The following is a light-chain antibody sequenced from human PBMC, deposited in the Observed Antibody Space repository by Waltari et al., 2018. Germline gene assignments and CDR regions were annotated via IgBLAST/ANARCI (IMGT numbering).Light chain of an antibody. J-gene: IGLJ3*02. Sequence: QSALTQPASVSGSPGQSITISCTGTSGDIGNYKFASWYQQEPGRAPNLIVYDVSQRPSGVSNRFSGSKSGNTASLTISGLQAEDEADYYCSSYTTASSWVFGGGTKLTIL. CDR1: SGDIGNYKF. CDR2: DVS. CDR3: SSYTTASSWV. V-gene: IGLV2-14*01.